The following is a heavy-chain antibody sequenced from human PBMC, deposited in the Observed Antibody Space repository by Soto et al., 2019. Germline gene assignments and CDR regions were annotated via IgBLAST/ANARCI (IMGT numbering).Heavy chain of an antibody. D-gene: IGHD2-2*01. V-gene: IGHV3-21*01. CDR1: GFTFISYS. J-gene: IGHJ4*02. CDR2: ISSSSSYI. CDR3: ARGQLLDYFDY. Sequence: EVQLVESGGGLVKPGGSLRLSCAASGFTFISYSRNWVRQAPGKGLEWVSSISSSSSYIYYADSVKGRFTISRDNAKNSLYLQMNSLRAEDTAVYYCARGQLLDYFDYWGQGTLVTVSS.